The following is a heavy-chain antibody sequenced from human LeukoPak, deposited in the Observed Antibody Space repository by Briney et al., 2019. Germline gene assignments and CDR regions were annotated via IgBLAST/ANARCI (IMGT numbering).Heavy chain of an antibody. J-gene: IGHJ6*03. CDR2: IYPGDSDT. CDR3: ARQEQHWNSDGLYYYMDV. V-gene: IGHV5-51*01. D-gene: IGHD1-7*01. Sequence: GESLKISCKGSGYSFTSYWIGWVRQMPGKGLEWMGIIYPGDSDTRYSPSFQGQVTISADKSISTAYLQWSSLKASDTAMYYCARQEQHWNSDGLYYYMDVWGKGTTVTVSS. CDR1: GYSFTSYW.